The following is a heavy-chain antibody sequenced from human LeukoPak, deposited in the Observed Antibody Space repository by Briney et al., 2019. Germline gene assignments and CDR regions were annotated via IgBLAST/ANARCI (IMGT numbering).Heavy chain of an antibody. CDR2: IHYSGST. V-gene: IGHV4-59*01. J-gene: IGHJ4*02. Sequence: SETLSLTCTVPGGSISSYNWSWIRQPPGKRLEWIGYIHYSGSTKYNPSLESRVTVSVDTSKNQFSLSLSSVTAADTALYYCARDYQGGYFDSWGQGTLVTVSS. CDR1: GGSISSYN. CDR3: ARDYQGGYFDS. D-gene: IGHD2-15*01.